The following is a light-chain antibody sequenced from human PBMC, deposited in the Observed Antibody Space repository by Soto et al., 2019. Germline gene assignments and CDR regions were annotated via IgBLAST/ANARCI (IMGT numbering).Light chain of an antibody. J-gene: IGLJ2*01. Sequence: QSALTQPASVSGSPGQSITISCTGSSSDIGDYKYVSWYKHHPGKAPKLMIYDVGNRPSGVSNRFSGSKSGNTASLTISGLQAEDEADYYCSSYTSTNFVIFGGGTKLTVL. CDR2: DVG. CDR3: SSYTSTNFVI. CDR1: SSDIGDYKY. V-gene: IGLV2-14*03.